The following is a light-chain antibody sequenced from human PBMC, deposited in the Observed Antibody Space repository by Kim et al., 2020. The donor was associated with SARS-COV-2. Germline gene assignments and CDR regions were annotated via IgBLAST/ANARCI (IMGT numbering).Light chain of an antibody. J-gene: IGLJ3*02. Sequence: QSALTQPASVSGSPGQSITISCTGTSSDVGGYNYVSWYQQHPGKAPKLMIYDVSNRPSGFSNRFSGSKSGNTASLTISGLQAEDEADYYCSSYTSSSTNWVFGGGTQLTVL. CDR3: SSYTSSSTNWV. CDR2: DVS. V-gene: IGLV2-14*03. CDR1: SSDVGGYNY.